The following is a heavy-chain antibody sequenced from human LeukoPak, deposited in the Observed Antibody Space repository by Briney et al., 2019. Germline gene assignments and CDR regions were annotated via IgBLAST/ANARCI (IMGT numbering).Heavy chain of an antibody. D-gene: IGHD2-21*02. CDR3: AKRRGARLLFNGMDV. CDR1: GFTFSSYA. V-gene: IGHV3-23*01. CDR2: ISGSGGST. Sequence: GGSLRLSCAASGFTFSSYAMSWVRQAPGKGLEWVSAISGSGGSTYYADSVKGRFTISRDNSKNTLYLQMNSLRAEDTAGYYCAKRRGARLLFNGMDVWGQGTTVTVSS. J-gene: IGHJ6*02.